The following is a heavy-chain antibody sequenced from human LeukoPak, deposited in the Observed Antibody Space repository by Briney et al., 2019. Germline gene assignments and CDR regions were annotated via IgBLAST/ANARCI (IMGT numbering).Heavy chain of an antibody. CDR1: GYSISSGYY. D-gene: IGHD1-26*01. J-gene: IGHJ5*02. Sequence: SETLSLTCTVSGYSISSGYYWGWIRQPPGKGLEWIGSIYHSGSTYYNPSLKSRVTISVDTSKNQFSLKLSSVTAADTAVYYCTRVIPGGSSMFWFDPWGQGTLVTVSS. CDR3: TRVIPGGSSMFWFDP. V-gene: IGHV4-38-2*02. CDR2: IYHSGST.